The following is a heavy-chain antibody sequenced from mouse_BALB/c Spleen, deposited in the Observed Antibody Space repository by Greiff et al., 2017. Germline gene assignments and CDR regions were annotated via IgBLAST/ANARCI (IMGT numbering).Heavy chain of an antibody. J-gene: IGHJ2*01. Sequence: VQLKESGAELVKPGASVKLSCTASGFNIKDTYMHWVKQRPEQGLEWIGRIDPANGNTKYDPKFQGKATITADTSSNTAYLQLSSLTSEDSAVYYCARTLYYVDYWGQGTTLTVSS. CDR1: GFNIKDTY. CDR2: IDPANGNT. V-gene: IGHV14-3*02. D-gene: IGHD2-1*01. CDR3: ARTLYYVDY.